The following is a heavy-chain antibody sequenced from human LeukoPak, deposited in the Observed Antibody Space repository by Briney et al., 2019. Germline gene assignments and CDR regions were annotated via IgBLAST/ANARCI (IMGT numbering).Heavy chain of an antibody. CDR1: GVSFSGYY. CDR3: ARGPITMVRGVYNWFDP. J-gene: IGHJ5*02. CDR2: INHSAST. V-gene: IGHV4-34*01. D-gene: IGHD3-10*01. Sequence: SETLSLTCAVYGVSFSGYYWIWIRQPPGKGLECSGEINHSASTNYNPSLKSRVTISVDTSKNQFSRKLSSVTAAETAVYYCARGPITMVRGVYNWFDPWGQGTLVTVSS.